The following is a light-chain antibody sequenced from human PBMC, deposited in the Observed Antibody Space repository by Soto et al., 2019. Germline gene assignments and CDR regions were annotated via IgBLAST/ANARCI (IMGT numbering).Light chain of an antibody. J-gene: IGKJ4*01. Sequence: EIVLTQSPGTLSLSPGERATLACSASHGVSSSYLAWYQQKPGQAPRLLIYGASSRATGIPDRFIGSGSGTDFTLTISRLEPEDFAVYYCQQYDTSPLTFGGGTKVEIK. V-gene: IGKV3-20*01. CDR3: QQYDTSPLT. CDR2: GAS. CDR1: HGVSSSY.